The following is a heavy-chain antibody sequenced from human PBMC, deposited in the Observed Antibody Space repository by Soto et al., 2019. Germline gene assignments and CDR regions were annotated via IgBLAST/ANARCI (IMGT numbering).Heavy chain of an antibody. CDR2: IYPGDSDT. CDR3: AASIFLYGMDV. V-gene: IGHV5-51*01. CDR1: GYTFTNYW. J-gene: IGHJ6*02. Sequence: PGESLKISCKGSGYTFTNYWIGWVRQMPGKGLEWMGIIYPGDSDTKYNPSFQGQVTISADKSITTTYLRWTSLKASDTAIYYCAASIFLYGMDVWGQGTTVTVSS.